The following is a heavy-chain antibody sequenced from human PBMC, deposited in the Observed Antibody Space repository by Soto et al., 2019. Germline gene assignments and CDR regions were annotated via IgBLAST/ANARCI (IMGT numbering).Heavy chain of an antibody. J-gene: IGHJ4*02. D-gene: IGHD6-19*01. CDR2: FYYSGST. Sequence: QLQLQESGPGLVKPSETLFLTCTVSGGSISSTTYYWVWIRQPPGKGLEWIGSFYYSGSTYYNPSLKSRVTISVDTSENHFSLKLSSVTAADTAVYYCARQVVDGTVAGAGSFDYWGQGTLVTVSS. CDR3: ARQVVDGTVAGAGSFDY. CDR1: GGSISSTTYY. V-gene: IGHV4-39*01.